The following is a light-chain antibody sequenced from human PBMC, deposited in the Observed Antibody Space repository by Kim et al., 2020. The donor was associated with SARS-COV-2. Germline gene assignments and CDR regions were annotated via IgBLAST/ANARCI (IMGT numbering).Light chain of an antibody. CDR3: KQSYSTPQT. CDR2: AAS. CDR1: QSISSY. J-gene: IGKJ1*01. V-gene: IGKV1-39*01. Sequence: DIQMTQSPSSLSASVGDRVTITCRASQSISSYLNWYQQKPGKAPKLLIYAASSLQSGVPSRFSGSGSGTDFTLTISSLQPEDFATYYCKQSYSTPQTFGQGTKVDIK.